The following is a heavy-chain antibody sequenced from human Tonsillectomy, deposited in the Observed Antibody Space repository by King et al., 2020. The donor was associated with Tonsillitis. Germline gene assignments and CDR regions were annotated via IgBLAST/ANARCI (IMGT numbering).Heavy chain of an antibody. CDR3: ARVGLYSSSSGTSDY. V-gene: IGHV1-18*04. D-gene: IGHD6-6*01. CDR1: GYTFTGYD. J-gene: IGHJ4*02. Sequence: QLVQSGAELKKPGASVKVSCKTSGYTFTGYDITWVRQAPGHGLEWMGWSSGYNGDTNYAQKLQGRVTITTDTSTSTAYMEVRSLRSDDTAVYYCARVGLYSSSSGTSDYWGQGTLVTVSA. CDR2: SSGYNGDT.